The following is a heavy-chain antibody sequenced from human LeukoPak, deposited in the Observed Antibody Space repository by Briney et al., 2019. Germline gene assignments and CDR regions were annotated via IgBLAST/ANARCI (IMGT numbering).Heavy chain of an antibody. CDR2: IKSKTDGGTT. CDR1: GFTFSNAW. D-gene: IGHD2-21*02. CDR3: TTDIVVVTARIDY. V-gene: IGHV3-15*01. Sequence: GGSLRLSCAASGFTFSNAWMSWVRQAPGKGLEWVGRIKSKTDGGTTDYAAPVKGRFTISRDDSKNTLYLQMNSLKTEDTAVYYCTTDIVVVTARIDYWGQGTLVTVSS. J-gene: IGHJ4*02.